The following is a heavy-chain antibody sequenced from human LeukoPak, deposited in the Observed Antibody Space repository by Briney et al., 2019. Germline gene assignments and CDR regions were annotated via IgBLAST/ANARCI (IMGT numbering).Heavy chain of an antibody. CDR3: ARSYYHYGMDV. Sequence: SGPTLVNPTQTLTLTCTFSGFSLRNSGMCVSWIRQPPEKALEWLARIDWDDDKHYSTSLKTRLNISKDTSKNQVVLTMTNMDPVDTATYFCARSYYHYGMDVWGQGTTVTVSS. V-gene: IGHV2-70*11. J-gene: IGHJ6*02. CDR2: IDWDDDK. CDR1: GFSLRNSGMC.